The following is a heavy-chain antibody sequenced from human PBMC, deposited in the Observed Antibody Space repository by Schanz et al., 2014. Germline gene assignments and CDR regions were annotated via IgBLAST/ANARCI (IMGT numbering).Heavy chain of an antibody. CDR2: INAHTGNT. J-gene: IGHJ3*02. CDR3: ARVHIATYHYNSPGAIDI. D-gene: IGHD3-10*01. CDR1: GYIFGSHG. Sequence: QVQLVQSGAEVKKPGVSVKVSCKASGYIFGSHGMTWVRQAPGQGPELMGWINAHTGNTQYAQKFQGRVNMTRDTVTTTVHLELTRLRTDDTAIYYCARVHIATYHYNSPGAIDIWGQGTRVTVSS. V-gene: IGHV1-18*01.